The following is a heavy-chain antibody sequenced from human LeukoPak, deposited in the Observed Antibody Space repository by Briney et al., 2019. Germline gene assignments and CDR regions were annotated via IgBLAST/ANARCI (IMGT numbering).Heavy chain of an antibody. CDR2: IYYSGST. J-gene: IGHJ3*02. Sequence: SETLSLTCTVSGGSISSSSYYWGWIRQPPGKGLEWIGSIYYSGSTYYNPSLKSRVTISVDTSKNQFSLKLSSVTAADTAVYYCARDMIVVGGIAFDIWGQGTMVTVSS. CDR3: ARDMIVVGGIAFDI. V-gene: IGHV4-39*07. D-gene: IGHD3-22*01. CDR1: GGSISSSSYY.